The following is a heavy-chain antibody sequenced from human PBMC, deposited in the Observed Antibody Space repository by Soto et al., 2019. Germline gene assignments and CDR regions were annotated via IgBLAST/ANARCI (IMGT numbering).Heavy chain of an antibody. J-gene: IGHJ4*02. V-gene: IGHV1-2*02. D-gene: IGHD5-12*01. Sequence: QVQLVQSGAEVKKPGDSVKVSCKASGYTFTGYYMHWVRQAPGQGLEWMGWINPNSGGTNYAQKFQGRVTMTRDTSISTAYMELSRLRSDDTAVYYCAREGIVATIRGDSSGAGFDYWGQGTLVTVSS. CDR3: AREGIVATIRGDSSGAGFDY. CDR2: INPNSGGT. CDR1: GYTFTGYY.